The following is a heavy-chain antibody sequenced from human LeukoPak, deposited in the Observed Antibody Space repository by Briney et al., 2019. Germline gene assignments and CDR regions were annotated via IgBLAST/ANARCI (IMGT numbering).Heavy chain of an antibody. D-gene: IGHD5-24*01. CDR3: ARGERWLLPPTDY. V-gene: IGHV4-59*01. J-gene: IGHJ4*02. CDR2: IYYSGST. Sequence: SETLSLTCTVSGGSISSYYWSWIRQPPGKGLEWIGYIYYSGSTNYNPSLKSRVTISVKTSKNQFSLKLSSVTAADTAVYYCARGERWLLPPTDYWGQGTLVTVSS. CDR1: GGSISSYY.